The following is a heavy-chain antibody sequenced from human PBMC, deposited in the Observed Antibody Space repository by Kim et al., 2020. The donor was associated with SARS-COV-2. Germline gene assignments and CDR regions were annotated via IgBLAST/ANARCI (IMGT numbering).Heavy chain of an antibody. D-gene: IGHD3-9*01. CDR2: INTNTGNP. J-gene: IGHJ6*02. CDR1: GYTFTSYA. V-gene: IGHV7-4-1*02. CDR3: ARDMNILTTSYYYYGMDV. Sequence: ASVKVSCKASGYTFTSYAMNWVRQAPGQGLAWMGWINTNTGNPTYAQGFTGRFVFSLDTSVSTAYLQISSLKAEDTAVYYCARDMNILTTSYYYYGMDVWGQGTTVTVSS.